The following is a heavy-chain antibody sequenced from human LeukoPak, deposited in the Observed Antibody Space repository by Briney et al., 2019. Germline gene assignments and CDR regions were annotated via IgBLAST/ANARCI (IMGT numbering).Heavy chain of an antibody. D-gene: IGHD4-11*01. Sequence: GGSLRLSCAASGFSVSNNFMTWVRQTPGKGLEWLSVIYSDGRTFYADSVKDRFIISRDNAKNSLYLQMNSLRAEDTAVCYCTREDHSNYNYWGQGTLVTVSS. CDR2: IYSDGRT. CDR1: GFSVSNNF. CDR3: TREDHSNYNY. V-gene: IGHV3-66*01. J-gene: IGHJ4*02.